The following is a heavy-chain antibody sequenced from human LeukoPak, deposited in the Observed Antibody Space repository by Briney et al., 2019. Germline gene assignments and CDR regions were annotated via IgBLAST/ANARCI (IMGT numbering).Heavy chain of an antibody. CDR3: AKGPFYYGGYHNNYYGMDV. CDR2: ISGSGGST. J-gene: IGHJ6*02. CDR1: GFTFSSYA. Sequence: GGSLRLSCAASGFTFSSYAMSWVRQAPGKGLEWVSAISGSGGSTYYADSVKGRFTISRDNSKNTLYLQMNSLRAEDTAVYYCAKGPFYYGGYHNNYYGMDVWGQGTTVTVSS. D-gene: IGHD4-17*01. V-gene: IGHV3-23*01.